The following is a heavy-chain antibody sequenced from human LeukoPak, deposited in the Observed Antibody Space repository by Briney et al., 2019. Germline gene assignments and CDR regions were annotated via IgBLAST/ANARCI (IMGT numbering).Heavy chain of an antibody. CDR2: IWYDGSNK. Sequence: GGALRLSCAASGFTFSSYGMHWVRQAPGKGLEWVAVIWYDGSNKYYADSAKGRFTISRDNSKNTLYLQMNSLRAEDTAVYYCARDIRRYCSSTSCQNFDYWGQGTLVTASS. CDR3: ARDIRRYCSSTSCQNFDY. CDR1: GFTFSSYG. J-gene: IGHJ4*02. D-gene: IGHD2-2*01. V-gene: IGHV3-33*01.